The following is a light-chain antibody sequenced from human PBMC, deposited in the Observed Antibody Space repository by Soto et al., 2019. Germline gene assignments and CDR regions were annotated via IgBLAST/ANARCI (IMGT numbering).Light chain of an antibody. Sequence: SALTQPPSVSGYPGQSVTISCTGTSTDFVSYNRVSWYQQPPGTAPKLIIYEASNRPSGVPDRFSGSKSGNTASLTISGLQAADEADYYCSLYTSENTYVFGTGTKVTVL. J-gene: IGLJ1*01. V-gene: IGLV2-18*01. CDR2: EAS. CDR1: STDFVSYNR. CDR3: SLYTSENTYV.